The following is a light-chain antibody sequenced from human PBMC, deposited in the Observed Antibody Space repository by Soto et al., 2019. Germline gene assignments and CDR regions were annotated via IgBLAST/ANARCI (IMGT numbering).Light chain of an antibody. J-gene: IGKJ2*01. Sequence: ETVLTQSPGTLSLSPGERATLSCRASQTVSSNYLAWYQQKPGQAPRLLIYSASSRATGIPDRFSGSGSGTDFTLTISRLEPEDFAVHYCQQYGSSYIFGQGTKLEIK. CDR1: QTVSSNY. CDR2: SAS. V-gene: IGKV3-20*01. CDR3: QQYGSSYI.